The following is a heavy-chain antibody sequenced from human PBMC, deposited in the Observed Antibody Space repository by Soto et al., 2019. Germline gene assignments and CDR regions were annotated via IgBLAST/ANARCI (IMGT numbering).Heavy chain of an antibody. CDR2: ISSSSSYI. Sequence: PGGSLRLSCAASGFTFSSYSMNWVRQAPGKGLEWVSSISSSSSYIYYADSVKGRFTISRDNAKNSLYLQMNSLRAEDTAVYYCARGTRGYCSSTGCPPFDYWGQGTLVTVSS. J-gene: IGHJ4*02. CDR3: ARGTRGYCSSTGCPPFDY. CDR1: GFTFSSYS. V-gene: IGHV3-21*01. D-gene: IGHD2-2*01.